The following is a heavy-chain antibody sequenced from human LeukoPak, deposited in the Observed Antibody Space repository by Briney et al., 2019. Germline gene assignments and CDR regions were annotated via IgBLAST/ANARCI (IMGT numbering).Heavy chain of an antibody. V-gene: IGHV1-2*02. CDR2: INPNSGGT. Sequence: ASVKVSCKASGYTFTGYYMHWVRQAPGQGLEWMGWINPNSGGTNYAQKFQGRVTMTRDTSISTAYMEMSSLTFDDTAFYYCARGYGSSWFDYWGQGTLVTVSS. J-gene: IGHJ4*02. CDR1: GYTFTGYY. D-gene: IGHD6-13*01. CDR3: ARGYGSSWFDY.